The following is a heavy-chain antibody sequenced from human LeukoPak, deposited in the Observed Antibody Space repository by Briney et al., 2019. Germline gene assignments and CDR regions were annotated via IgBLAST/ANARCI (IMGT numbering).Heavy chain of an antibody. J-gene: IGHJ4*02. CDR2: IYHSGST. Sequence: SDTLSLTCTVSGYSLSSGYYWGWIRPPPGKGLEWIGSIYHSGSTYYNPSLKSRVTISVDTSKNQFSLKLSSVTAADTAVYYCARMDTAMVPDYWGQGTLVTVSS. V-gene: IGHV4-38-2*02. CDR3: ARMDTAMVPDY. CDR1: GYSLSSGYY. D-gene: IGHD5-18*01.